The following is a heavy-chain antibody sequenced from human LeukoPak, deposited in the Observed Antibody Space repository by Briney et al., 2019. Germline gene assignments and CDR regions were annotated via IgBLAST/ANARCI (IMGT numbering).Heavy chain of an antibody. Sequence: GGSLRLSCAASGFTFSSYAMHWVRQAPGKGLEWVAVISYDGSNKYYADSVKGRFTISRDNSKNTLYLQMNSLRAEDTAVYYCARFEGEQLVSGDYWGQGTLVTVSS. CDR1: GFTFSSYA. J-gene: IGHJ4*02. D-gene: IGHD6-6*01. V-gene: IGHV3-30*04. CDR3: ARFEGEQLVSGDY. CDR2: ISYDGSNK.